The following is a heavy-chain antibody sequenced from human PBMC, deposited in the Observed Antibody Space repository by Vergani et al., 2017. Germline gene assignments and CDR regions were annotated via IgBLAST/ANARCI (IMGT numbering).Heavy chain of an antibody. J-gene: IGHJ4*02. CDR1: GGSISSYY. CDR3: ARILTIFGVVMAFDY. D-gene: IGHD3-3*01. CDR2: INHSGST. V-gene: IGHV4-34*01. Sequence: QVQLQESGPGLVKPSETLSLTCTVSGGSISSYYWSWIRQPPGKGLEWIGEINHSGSTNYNPSLKSRVTISVDTSKNQFSLKLSSVTAADTAVYYCARILTIFGVVMAFDYWGQGTLVTVSS.